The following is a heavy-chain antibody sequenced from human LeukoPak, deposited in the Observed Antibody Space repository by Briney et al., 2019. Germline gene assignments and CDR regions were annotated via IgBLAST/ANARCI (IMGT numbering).Heavy chain of an antibody. Sequence: ASVTVSCKASGYTFTSYAMHWVRQAPGQRLEWMGWINAGNGNTKYSQEFQGRVTITRDTSASTAYMELSSLRSEDMAVYYCARDRGYCSGGSCYDPYYMDVWGKGTTVTVSS. J-gene: IGHJ6*03. V-gene: IGHV1-3*03. D-gene: IGHD2-15*01. CDR1: GYTFTSYA. CDR2: INAGNGNT. CDR3: ARDRGYCSGGSCYDPYYMDV.